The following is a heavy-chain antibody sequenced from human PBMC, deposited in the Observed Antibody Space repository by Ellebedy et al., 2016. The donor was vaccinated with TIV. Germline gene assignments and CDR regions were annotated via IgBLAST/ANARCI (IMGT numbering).Heavy chain of an antibody. D-gene: IGHD3-10*01. CDR3: AAAFSTGTYEHLH. CDR1: GGSIIDTNYY. Sequence: SETLSLTCTVSGGSIIDTNYYWGWIRQPPGKGLEWIASSYYTGTSYYNPSLKGRVTISVDTSNNQFSLRVTSVTAADTALYYCAAAFSTGTYEHLHWGQGALVAVSS. V-gene: IGHV4-39*07. CDR2: SYYTGTS. J-gene: IGHJ4*02.